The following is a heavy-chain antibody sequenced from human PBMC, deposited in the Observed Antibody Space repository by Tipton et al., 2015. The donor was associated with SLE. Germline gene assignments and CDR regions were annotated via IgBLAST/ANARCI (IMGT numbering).Heavy chain of an antibody. CDR3: ARGSSWYH. CDR2: IYYSGRT. Sequence: GLVKPSETLSLTCTVSGGSISNYYWTWIRQPPGKGLEWIGYIYYSGRTNYNPSLKSRVTISVDKSKNQFSLKLSSVTAADTAVYYCARGSSWYHWGQGTLVTVSS. J-gene: IGHJ5*02. D-gene: IGHD6-13*01. CDR1: GGSISNYY. V-gene: IGHV4-59*12.